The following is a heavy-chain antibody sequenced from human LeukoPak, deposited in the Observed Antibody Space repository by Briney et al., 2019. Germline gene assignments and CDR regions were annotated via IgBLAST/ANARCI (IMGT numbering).Heavy chain of an antibody. CDR1: GFTVSH. D-gene: IGHD1-1*01. Sequence: GGSLRLSCAVSGFTVSHMSWVRQAPGKGLEWVSVIYTGGSTFYADSVKGRFTTSRDNSKNTVYLQMNSLRAEDTAVYYCARYNWNDGTFDYWGQGTLVTVSS. V-gene: IGHV3-66*01. CDR3: ARYNWNDGTFDY. J-gene: IGHJ4*02. CDR2: IYTGGST.